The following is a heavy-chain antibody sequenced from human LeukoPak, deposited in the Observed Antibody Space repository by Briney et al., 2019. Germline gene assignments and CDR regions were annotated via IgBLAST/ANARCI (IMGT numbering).Heavy chain of an antibody. CDR2: VYPSGST. J-gene: IGHJ6*02. CDR1: GGSISSYY. Sequence: SETLSLTCTVSGGSISSYYWSWIRQPAGKGLEWTGRVYPSGSTNYNPSLKNRVTMSVDTSKNQFSLKLSSVTAADTAVYYCARDGGIGVASGLMDVWGQGTTVTVS. CDR3: ARDGGIGVASGLMDV. V-gene: IGHV4-4*07. D-gene: IGHD6-19*01.